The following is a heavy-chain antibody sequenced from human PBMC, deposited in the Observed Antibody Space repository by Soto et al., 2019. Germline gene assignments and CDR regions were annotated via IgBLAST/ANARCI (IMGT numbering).Heavy chain of an antibody. CDR2: IYYSGST. D-gene: IGHD6-13*01. CDR3: AREGVSSSWYNYYGMDV. CDR1: GGSISSYY. V-gene: IGHV4-59*01. J-gene: IGHJ6*02. Sequence: QVQLQESGPGLVKPSETLSLTCTVSGGSISSYYWSWIRQPPGKGLEWIGYIYYSGSTNYNPSLKSRVTISVDTSKNQFSLKLSSVTAADMAVYYCAREGVSSSWYNYYGMDVWGQGTTVTVSS.